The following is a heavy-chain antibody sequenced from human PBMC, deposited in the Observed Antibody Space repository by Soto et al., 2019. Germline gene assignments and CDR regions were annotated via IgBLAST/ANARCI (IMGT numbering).Heavy chain of an antibody. CDR3: AREGAALPDPFDH. Sequence: QVHLQESGPGLVRPSQTLSLTCSVSGGSVNTASYYWTWIRQSPGKGLEWIGYIYYSGSTSYNPSLRGRVTISLDTSTNEFSLNLRSVTAADTAVYYCAREGAALPDPFDHWGRGTLVTVTS. CDR2: IYYSGST. J-gene: IGHJ4*02. D-gene: IGHD6-6*01. CDR1: GGSVNTASYY. V-gene: IGHV4-30-4*01.